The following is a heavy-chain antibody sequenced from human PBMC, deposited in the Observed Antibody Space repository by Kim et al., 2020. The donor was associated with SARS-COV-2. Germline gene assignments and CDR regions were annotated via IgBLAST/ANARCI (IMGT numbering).Heavy chain of an antibody. CDR1: GYTFTSYG. D-gene: IGHD5-18*01. CDR2: ISAYNGNT. CDR3: ARKEWIQLWVLNDY. V-gene: IGHV1-18*01. J-gene: IGHJ4*02. Sequence: ASVKVSCKASGYTFTSYGISWVRQAPGQGLEWMGWISAYNGNTNYAQKLQGRVTMTTDTSTSTAYMELRSLRSDDTAVYYCARKEWIQLWVLNDYWGQGTLVTVSS.